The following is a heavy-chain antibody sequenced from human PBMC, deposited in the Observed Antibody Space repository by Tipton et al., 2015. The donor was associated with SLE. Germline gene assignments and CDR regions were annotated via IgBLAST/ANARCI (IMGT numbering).Heavy chain of an antibody. V-gene: IGHV1-18*01. D-gene: IGHD5-12*01. Sequence: QVQLVQSGAEVKKPGASVNVFCKASGYNLMNYGISWVRQAPGQGLEWMGWITAYNGNTKYAQKFQGRVTMSTDTSTSTAYMELRSLRSDDTAVYYCALRWPDTWTTVYWGQGTLVTVSS. CDR3: ALRWPDTWTTVY. CDR1: GYNLMNYG. J-gene: IGHJ4*02. CDR2: ITAYNGNT.